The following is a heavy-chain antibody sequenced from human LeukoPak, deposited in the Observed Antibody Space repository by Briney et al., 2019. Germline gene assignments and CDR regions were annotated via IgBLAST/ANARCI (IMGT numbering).Heavy chain of an antibody. J-gene: IGHJ4*02. CDR2: ISSSSSYI. Sequence: PGGSLRLSCAASGFTFSSYSMNWVRQAPGKGLELVSSISSSSSYIYYADSVKGRFTISRDNAKNSLYLQMNSLRAEDTAVYYCAGTYYYDSSGYYYGMWGQGTLVTVSS. CDR3: AGTYYYDSSGYYYGM. D-gene: IGHD3-22*01. V-gene: IGHV3-21*01. CDR1: GFTFSSYS.